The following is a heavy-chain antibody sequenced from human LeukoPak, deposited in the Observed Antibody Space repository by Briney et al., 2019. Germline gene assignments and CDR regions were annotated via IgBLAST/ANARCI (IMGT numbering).Heavy chain of an antibody. D-gene: IGHD3-16*01. J-gene: IGHJ4*02. CDR2: IIPIFGTA. Sequence: GASVKVSCKASGGTFSSYAISWVRQAPGQGLEWMGGIIPIFGTANYAQKFQGRVTITTGESTSTAYMELSSLRSEDTAVYYCARFLFGGYYFDYWGQGTLATVSS. CDR3: ARFLFGGYYFDY. CDR1: GGTFSSYA. V-gene: IGHV1-69*05.